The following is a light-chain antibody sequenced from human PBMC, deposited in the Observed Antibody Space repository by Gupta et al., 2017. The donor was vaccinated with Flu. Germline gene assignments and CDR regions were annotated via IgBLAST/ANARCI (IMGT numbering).Light chain of an antibody. J-gene: IGKJ3*01. Sequence: EIVLTQSPATLSLSPGERATLSCRASQSVSSYLAWYQQKPGQAPRLLIYDASNRATGITARFSGSGDGTDFTLTISSLDPEDFAVYYCQQRSNGPPGFTFGHGTKLDIK. V-gene: IGKV3-11*01. CDR1: QSVSSY. CDR3: QQRSNGPPGFT. CDR2: DAS.